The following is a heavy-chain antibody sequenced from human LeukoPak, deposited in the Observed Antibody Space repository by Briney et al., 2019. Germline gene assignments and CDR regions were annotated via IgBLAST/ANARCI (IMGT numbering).Heavy chain of an antibody. D-gene: IGHD6-25*01. Sequence: GGSLRLSCAASGFKFSDHYIDWIRQAPGKGLEWVGRSRNKASSYTTEYAASVEGRFTISRDVSESSLYLQMNSLRTEDMAIYYCARGGLQSQRLDLLDSWGQGVLVTVSS. J-gene: IGHJ4*02. V-gene: IGHV3-72*01. CDR2: SRNKASSYTT. CDR1: GFKFSDHY. CDR3: ARGGLQSQRLDLLDS.